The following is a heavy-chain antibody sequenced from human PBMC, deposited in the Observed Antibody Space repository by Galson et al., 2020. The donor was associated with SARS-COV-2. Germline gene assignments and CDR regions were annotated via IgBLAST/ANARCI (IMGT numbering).Heavy chain of an antibody. CDR2: ISTSSSYT. Sequence: GESLKISCAASGFPFSTYSMNWVRLDPGKGLEWASSISTSSSYTYYVDSVKGRFSISRDNPRNSLYLQMNSLRAEDTAVYYCARDEGIRGYNYGRLYYGMDVWGQGTTVTVSS. CDR3: ARDEGIRGYNYGRLYYGMDV. V-gene: IGHV3-21*01. CDR1: GFPFSTYS. J-gene: IGHJ6*02. D-gene: IGHD5-18*01.